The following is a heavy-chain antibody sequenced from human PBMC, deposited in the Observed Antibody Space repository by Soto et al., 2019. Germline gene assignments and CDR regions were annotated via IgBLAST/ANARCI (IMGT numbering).Heavy chain of an antibody. D-gene: IGHD4-17*01. CDR2: VSDSGGST. Sequence: GGRRRGYWAASGFTFSNSAMSWFRQATWKGLEVVSAVSDSGGSTYYADSVKGRFTISRDNSKNTLYLQMNSLRAEDTAVYYCAKNSDKYGDSKCDYWGQGNLVTVSS. CDR1: GFTFSNSA. V-gene: IGHV3-23*01. CDR3: AKNSDKYGDSKCDY. J-gene: IGHJ4*02.